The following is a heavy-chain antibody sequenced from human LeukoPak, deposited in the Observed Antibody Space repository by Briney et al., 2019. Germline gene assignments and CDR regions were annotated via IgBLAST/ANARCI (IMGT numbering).Heavy chain of an antibody. CDR2: IYTSGST. CDR1: GGSISSYY. CDR3: ARDAPPDSSGWFHDAFDI. D-gene: IGHD6-19*01. Sequence: SETLSLTCTVSGGSISSYYWSWIRQPAGKGLEWIGRIYTSGSTNYNPSLKSRVTMSVDTSKNQFSLKLSSVTAADTAVYYCARDAPPDSSGWFHDAFDIWGQGTMVTVSS. V-gene: IGHV4-4*07. J-gene: IGHJ3*02.